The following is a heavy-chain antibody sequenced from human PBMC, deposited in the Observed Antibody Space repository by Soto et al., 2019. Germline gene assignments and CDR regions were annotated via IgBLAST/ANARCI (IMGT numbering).Heavy chain of an antibody. D-gene: IGHD3-3*01. V-gene: IGHV3-30*18. Sequence: QVQLVESGGGVVQPGRSLRLSCAASGFSFSSYAMHWVRQAPGKGPEWVAIISHDGNIKRYADFGEGRFIVFRDNSNNNLLLQMESLKTDDTAVYYCAKELAYGDFWRGLEYWGQGTLVTVAS. CDR1: GFSFSSYA. CDR3: AKELAYGDFWRGLEY. J-gene: IGHJ4*02. CDR2: ISHDGNIK.